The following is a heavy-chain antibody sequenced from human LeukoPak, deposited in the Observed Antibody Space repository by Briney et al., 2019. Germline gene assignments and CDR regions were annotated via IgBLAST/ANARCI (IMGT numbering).Heavy chain of an antibody. Sequence: ASLKVSCKASGYTFTGYFMHWVRQAPGQGLEWMGWINPNSGDANYAQKFQGRVTMTRDTSISTAYMELRSLRSDDTAVYYCARVLESGYFRIINWFDPWGQGTLVTVSS. CDR1: GYTFTGYF. J-gene: IGHJ5*02. D-gene: IGHD3-3*01. CDR2: INPNSGDA. V-gene: IGHV1-2*02. CDR3: ARVLESGYFRIINWFDP.